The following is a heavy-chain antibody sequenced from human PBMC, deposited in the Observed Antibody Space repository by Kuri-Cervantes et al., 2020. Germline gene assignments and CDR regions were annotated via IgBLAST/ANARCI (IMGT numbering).Heavy chain of an antibody. V-gene: IGHV3-21*01. D-gene: IGHD3-10*01. J-gene: IGHJ4*02. CDR1: GFTFSSYS. CDR3: ARGGPMYYYGSGLDY. Sequence: GESLKISCAASGFTFSSYSMNWVRQAPGKGLEWVSSISSSSSYIYYADSVKGRFTISRDSSKNTLYLQMNSLRAEDTAVYYCARGGPMYYYGSGLDYWGQGTLVTVSS. CDR2: ISSSSSYI.